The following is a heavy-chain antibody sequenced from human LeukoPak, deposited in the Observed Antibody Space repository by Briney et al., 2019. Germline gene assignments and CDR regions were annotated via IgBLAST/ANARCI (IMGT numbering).Heavy chain of an antibody. J-gene: IGHJ4*02. CDR3: ARVSDSSGLFDY. V-gene: IGHV3-53*01. Sequence: PGGSLRLSCTVSGFTVSSNSMSWVRQAPGKGLEWVSFIYSDNTHYSDSVKGRFTISRDNSKNTLYLQMNSLRAEDTAVYYCARVSDSSGLFDYWGQGTLVTVSS. D-gene: IGHD3-22*01. CDR1: GFTVSSNS. CDR2: IYSDNT.